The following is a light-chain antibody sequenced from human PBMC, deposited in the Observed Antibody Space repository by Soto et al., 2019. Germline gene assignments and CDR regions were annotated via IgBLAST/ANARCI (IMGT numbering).Light chain of an antibody. V-gene: IGLV1-44*01. Sequence: QSVLTQPPSASGTPGQIVAISCSGSSSNIGSNTVTWYQQLPGTAPKLLIYSTSQRSSGVPGRFSGSKSGPSASLSISGLQSEDEADYYCAAWDDRLDVYVFGTGTKLTVL. CDR2: STS. J-gene: IGLJ1*01. CDR1: SSNIGSNT. CDR3: AAWDDRLDVYV.